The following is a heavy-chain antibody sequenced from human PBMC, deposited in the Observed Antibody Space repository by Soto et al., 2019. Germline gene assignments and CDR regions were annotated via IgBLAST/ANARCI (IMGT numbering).Heavy chain of an antibody. J-gene: IGHJ6*02. Sequence: QVQLVQSGAEVKKPGASVRVSYKASGYTFTNYGIGWVRQAPGQGLEWMGWISAYNGNTHYAEKLQGRVTMTTDTSTSTAYMELGSLSADDTAVYYCARGGQECSSTSCSDIYDGMDVWCQGTTVTVYS. CDR3: ARGGQECSSTSCSDIYDGMDV. D-gene: IGHD2-2*01. CDR2: ISAYNGNT. V-gene: IGHV1-18*01. CDR1: GYTFTNYG.